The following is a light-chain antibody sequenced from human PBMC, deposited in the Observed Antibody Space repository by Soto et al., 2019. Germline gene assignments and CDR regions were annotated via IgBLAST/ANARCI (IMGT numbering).Light chain of an antibody. CDR1: QDISNY. CDR3: ERYDDAPLA. J-gene: IGKJ4*01. V-gene: IGKV1-27*01. Sequence: DIQMTQSPSSLSASVGDRVTMTCRASQDISNYLVWYQQQPGKVPKLLIYSASTLHSGVPSRFSGSGSGTDFTLTISSLQPEDVGGECCERYDDAPLAFGGGTKVEIK. CDR2: SAS.